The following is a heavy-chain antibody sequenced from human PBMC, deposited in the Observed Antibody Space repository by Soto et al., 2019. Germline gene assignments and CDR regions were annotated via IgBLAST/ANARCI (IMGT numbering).Heavy chain of an antibody. V-gene: IGHV1-8*01. CDR2: MNPNSGNT. D-gene: IGHD1-26*01. Sequence: QGQLVQSGAEVKKPEASVKVSCKDSGYTFTSYDMNWVRQATGQGLEGMGWMNPNSGNTGYAQKFQGRVTMTRNTSISTAFMELSSLRSEDTAVYYCARERVGWFDPWGQGTLVTVSS. J-gene: IGHJ5*02. CDR1: GYTFTSYD. CDR3: ARERVGWFDP.